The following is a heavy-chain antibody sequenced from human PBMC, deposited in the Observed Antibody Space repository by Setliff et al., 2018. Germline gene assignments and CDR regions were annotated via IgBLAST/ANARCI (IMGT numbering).Heavy chain of an antibody. CDR3: ARDPHFDS. Sequence: GGSLRLSCAASGFTFSTYWMSWVRQAPGKGLEWVAIIKQDGSEKYYVDSVKGRFSISRDNAKNSLYLQMNSLRAEDTAVYDCARDPHFDSWGQGTLVTVSS. V-gene: IGHV3-7*01. J-gene: IGHJ4*02. CDR2: IKQDGSEK. CDR1: GFTFSTYW.